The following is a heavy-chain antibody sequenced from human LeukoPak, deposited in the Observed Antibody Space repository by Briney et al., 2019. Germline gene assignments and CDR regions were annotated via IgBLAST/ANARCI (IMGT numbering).Heavy chain of an antibody. V-gene: IGHV4-4*07. CDR2: IYTSGST. J-gene: IGHJ4*02. CDR3: ARRAAAGDFDY. Sequence: PSETLSLTCTVSSGSISTYYWSWIRQPAGKGLEWIGRIYTSGSTNYNPSLKSRVTMSVDTSKNQFSLKLSSVTAADTAVYYCARRAAAGDFDYWGQGTLVTVSS. CDR1: SGSISTYY. D-gene: IGHD5-24*01.